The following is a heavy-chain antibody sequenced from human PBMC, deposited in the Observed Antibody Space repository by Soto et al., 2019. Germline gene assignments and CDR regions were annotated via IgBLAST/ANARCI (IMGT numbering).Heavy chain of an antibody. D-gene: IGHD3-10*01. CDR2: ISGSGGST. V-gene: IGHV3-23*01. CDR1: GFTFSSYA. CDR3: AKTGRVRGVKVPYYYCMDV. J-gene: IGHJ6*02. Sequence: GGSLRLSCAASGFTFSSYAMSWVRQAPGKGLEWVSAISGSGGSTYYADSVKGRFTISRDNSKNTLYLQMNSLRAEDTAVYYCAKTGRVRGVKVPYYYCMDVWGQGTTVTVS.